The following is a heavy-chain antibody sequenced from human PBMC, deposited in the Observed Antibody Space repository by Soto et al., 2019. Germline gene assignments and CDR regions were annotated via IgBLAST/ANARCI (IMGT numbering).Heavy chain of an antibody. Sequence: XGSLRLSCAASGFSFSRYCMHWVRQAPGKGLVWVSRIKTDGSRTNYADFVRGRFTISRDNAKNTLYLQLNGLRAEDTAVYYCARNDDIFGELDSWGQGTLVTVSS. V-gene: IGHV3-74*01. CDR3: ARNDDIFGELDS. J-gene: IGHJ4*02. CDR1: GFSFSRYC. CDR2: IKTDGSRT. D-gene: IGHD3-3*02.